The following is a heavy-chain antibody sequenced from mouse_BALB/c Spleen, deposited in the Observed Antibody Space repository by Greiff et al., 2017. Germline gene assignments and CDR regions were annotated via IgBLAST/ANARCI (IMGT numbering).Heavy chain of an antibody. CDR1: GFNIKDYY. CDR3: SYGNYGFAY. J-gene: IGHJ3*01. V-gene: IGHV14-4*02. D-gene: IGHD2-1*01. Sequence: VQLQQSGAELVRSGASVKLSCTASGFNIKDYYMHWVKQRPEQGLEWIGLIDPENGDTEYAPKFQGKATMTADTSSNTAYLQLSSLTSEDTAVYYCSYGNYGFAYWGQGTLVTVSA. CDR2: IDPENGDT.